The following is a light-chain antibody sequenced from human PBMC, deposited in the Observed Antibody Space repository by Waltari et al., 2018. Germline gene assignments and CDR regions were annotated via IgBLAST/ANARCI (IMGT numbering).Light chain of an antibody. V-gene: IGKV1-12*01. J-gene: IGKJ1*01. CDR2: AAS. CDR1: QGISNW. Sequence: DIQMTQSPSSLSASVGDRVTITCQASQGISNWLAWYQQKPGKAPNLLIYAASSLQSGVPSRFSGSGSGTEFTLTISSLQPEDFATYYCQQYNTYPRTFGHGTKVEFK. CDR3: QQYNTYPRT.